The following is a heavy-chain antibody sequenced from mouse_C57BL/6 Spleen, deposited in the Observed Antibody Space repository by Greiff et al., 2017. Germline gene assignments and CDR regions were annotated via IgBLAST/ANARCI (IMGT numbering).Heavy chain of an antibody. Sequence: QVQLQQPGAELVKPGASVKLSCKASGYTFTSYWMHWVKPRPGQGLEWIGMIHPNSGSTNYNEKFKSKATLTVDKSSSTAYMQLSSLTSEDSAVYDGAKGNYGSSPYYYARDYWGQGTSVTVSS. D-gene: IGHD1-1*01. V-gene: IGHV1-64*01. CDR3: AKGNYGSSPYYYARDY. CDR1: GYTFTSYW. CDR2: IHPNSGST. J-gene: IGHJ4*01.